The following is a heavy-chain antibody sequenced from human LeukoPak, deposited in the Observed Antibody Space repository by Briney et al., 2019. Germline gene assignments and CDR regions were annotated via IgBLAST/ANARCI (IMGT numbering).Heavy chain of an antibody. CDR1: GGSISSYY. Sequence: SETLSLTCTVSGGSISSYYWSWIRQPPGKGLEWIGYIYYSGSTNYNPSLKSRVTISVDTSKNQFSLKLSSVTAADTAVYYCARADYGDYVPWFDYWGQGTLVTVSS. CDR2: IYYSGST. J-gene: IGHJ4*02. D-gene: IGHD4-17*01. V-gene: IGHV4-59*08. CDR3: ARADYGDYVPWFDY.